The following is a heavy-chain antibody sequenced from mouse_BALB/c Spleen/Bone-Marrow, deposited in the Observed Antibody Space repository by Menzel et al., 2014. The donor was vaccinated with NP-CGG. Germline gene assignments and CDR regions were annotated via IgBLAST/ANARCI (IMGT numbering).Heavy chain of an antibody. V-gene: IGHV1-69*01. CDR1: GLTFTDYW. CDR2: IDTSDSYT. Sequence: VKLMESGAELVMPGASVKMSCKASGLTFTDYWMHWVKQRPGQGLEWIGAIDTSDSYTSYNQKFKGKATLTVDESSSTAYMQLSSLTSEDSAVYYCARSDYRYDPFAYWGQGTLVTVSA. J-gene: IGHJ3*01. D-gene: IGHD2-14*01. CDR3: ARSDYRYDPFAY.